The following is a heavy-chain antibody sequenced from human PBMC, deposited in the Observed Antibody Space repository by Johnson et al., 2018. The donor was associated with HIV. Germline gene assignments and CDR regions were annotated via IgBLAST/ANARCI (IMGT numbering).Heavy chain of an antibody. J-gene: IGHJ3*02. D-gene: IGHD6-13*01. Sequence: VESGGGLVQPGGSLRLSCAASGFTFSSYWMHWVRQAPGKGLVWVSRINSDGSTTSYADSVKGRFTISRDNAKNTLYLQMNRLRAEDTAVYYCALSGGAAAYDACDIWGQGTMVTVSS. CDR2: INSDGSTT. V-gene: IGHV3-74*02. CDR3: ALSGGAAAYDACDI. CDR1: GFTFSSYW.